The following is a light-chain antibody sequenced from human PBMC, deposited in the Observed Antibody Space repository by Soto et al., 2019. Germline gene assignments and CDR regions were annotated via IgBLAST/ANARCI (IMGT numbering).Light chain of an antibody. CDR2: GNS. J-gene: IGLJ2*01. V-gene: IGLV1-40*01. CDR3: LSCDSSLSGAVV. Sequence: QSVLTQPPSVSGAPGQRVTISCTGSSSNIGAGYDVHWYQQLPGTAPKLLIYGNSNRPSGVPDRFPGSKSGTSASLAMSGLRGEDGADYSCLSCDSSLSGAVVFGGGTKGTVL. CDR1: SSNIGAGYD.